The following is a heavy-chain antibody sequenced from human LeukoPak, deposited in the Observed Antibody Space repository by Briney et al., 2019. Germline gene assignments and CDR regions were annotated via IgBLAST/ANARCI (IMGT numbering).Heavy chain of an antibody. D-gene: IGHD6-13*01. CDR3: ARWPYETGYSSSWYAVGAFDI. Sequence: GASVKVSCKASGYTFTSYGISWVRQAPGQGLEWMGWISAYNGNTNYAQKLQGRVTMTTDTSTSTAYMELRSLRSDDTAVYYCARWPYETGYSSSWYAVGAFDIWGQGTMVTVSS. CDR1: GYTFTSYG. J-gene: IGHJ3*02. CDR2: ISAYNGNT. V-gene: IGHV1-18*01.